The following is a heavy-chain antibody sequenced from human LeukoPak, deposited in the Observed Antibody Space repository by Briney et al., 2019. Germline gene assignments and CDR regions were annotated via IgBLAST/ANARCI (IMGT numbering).Heavy chain of an antibody. CDR1: GGSISTYS. D-gene: IGHD3-22*01. CDR2: IYYSGST. CDR3: ARVSSAGPYYYGLDV. J-gene: IGHJ6*02. Sequence: SETLSLTCTVSGGSISTYSWSWIRQSPGKALEWIGYIYYSGSTNNNPSLRSRVTMSLDTSKNKVSLKLSSVTAADTAVYYCARVSSAGPYYYGLDVWGQGTTVTVSS. V-gene: IGHV4-59*01.